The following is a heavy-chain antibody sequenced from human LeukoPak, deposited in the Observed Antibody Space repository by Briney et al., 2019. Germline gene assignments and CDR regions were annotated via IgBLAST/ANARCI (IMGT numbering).Heavy chain of an antibody. CDR1: GGSISSGSYY. CDR2: IYYTGKT. Sequence: PSETLSLTCTVSGGSISSGSYYWGWIRQPPGKGLEWIASIYYTGKTDYNPSFKSRATISVDKSKNQLFLKLTSVTVADTAIYYCARRGDPWGQGTLVTVSS. CDR3: ARRGDP. D-gene: IGHD3-16*01. V-gene: IGHV4-39*01. J-gene: IGHJ5*02.